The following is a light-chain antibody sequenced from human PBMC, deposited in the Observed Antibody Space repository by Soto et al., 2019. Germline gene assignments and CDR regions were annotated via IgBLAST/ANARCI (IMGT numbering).Light chain of an antibody. CDR3: LQYNNWPPRT. V-gene: IGKV3-15*01. Sequence: EIVMTQSPATLSVSPGERATLSCRASQSVSSNLAWYQQKPGQAPRLLIYGASTRATGIPARFSGSGSGTEFPLTISSMQSEDFAVYYCLQYNNWPPRTFGQGTKVEIK. CDR1: QSVSSN. CDR2: GAS. J-gene: IGKJ1*01.